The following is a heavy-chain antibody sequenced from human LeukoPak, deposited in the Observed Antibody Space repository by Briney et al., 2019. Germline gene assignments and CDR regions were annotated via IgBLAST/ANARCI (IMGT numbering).Heavy chain of an antibody. CDR1: GYTFTNYY. J-gene: IGHJ4*02. Sequence: ASVKVSCKASGYTFTNYYMHWVRQAPGQGLEWMGIINPSGGSTTYAQKFQGRVTMTRDTSTSTVYMELSSLRSEDTALYYCARGPGRYYFDYWGQGTLVSVSS. CDR2: INPSGGST. V-gene: IGHV1-46*01. CDR3: ARGPGRYYFDY.